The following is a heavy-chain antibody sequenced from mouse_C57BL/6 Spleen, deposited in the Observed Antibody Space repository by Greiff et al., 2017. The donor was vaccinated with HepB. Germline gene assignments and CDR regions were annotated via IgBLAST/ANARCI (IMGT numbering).Heavy chain of an antibody. CDR2: ISSGGDYI. J-gene: IGHJ4*01. V-gene: IGHV5-9-1*02. D-gene: IGHD2-5*01. CDR3: TREGGAYYSNYEGPSYAMDY. Sequence: EVKLMESGEGLVKPGGSLKLSCAASGFTFSSYAMSWVRQTPEKRLEWVAYISSGGDYIYYADTVKGRFTISRDNARNPLYLQMSSLKSEDTAMYYCTREGGAYYSNYEGPSYAMDYWGQGTSVTVSS. CDR1: GFTFSSYA.